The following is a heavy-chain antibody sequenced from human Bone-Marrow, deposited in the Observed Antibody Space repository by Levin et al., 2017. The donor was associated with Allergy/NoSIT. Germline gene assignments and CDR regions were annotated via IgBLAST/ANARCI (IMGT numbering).Heavy chain of an antibody. J-gene: IGHJ3*02. D-gene: IGHD2-2*01. CDR3: TTFGHPDCSSSVSCYFRDAFDI. Sequence: GGSLRLSCAASGFTFSNAWMSWVRQAPGKGLEWLGRIRSKTDGETTEYAAPVKGRLTISRDDSKNTLSLQMDSLQIEDTAGYYCTTFGHPDCSSSVSCYFRDAFDIWGQGTVVTVSS. V-gene: IGHV3-15*01. CDR2: IRSKTDGETT. CDR1: GFTFSNAW.